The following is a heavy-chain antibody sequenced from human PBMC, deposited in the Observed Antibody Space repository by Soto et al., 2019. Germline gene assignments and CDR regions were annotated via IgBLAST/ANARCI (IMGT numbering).Heavy chain of an antibody. V-gene: IGHV1-8*01. CDR2: MQPSPGRT. Sequence: QVQLVQSGAEVREPGASVKVSCKASGYSFTSLDINWVRQTAGQGLEWMGWMQPSPGRTGYAQKFQGRGTMTRDTSINTAYMELTTLTSDDTAFYYCARGVSAGVDYWGQGTLVTVSS. CDR3: ARGVSAGVDY. J-gene: IGHJ4*02. D-gene: IGHD1-26*01. CDR1: GYSFTSLD.